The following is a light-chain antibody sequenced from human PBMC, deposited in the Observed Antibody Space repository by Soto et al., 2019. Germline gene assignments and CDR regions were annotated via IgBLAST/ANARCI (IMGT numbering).Light chain of an antibody. V-gene: IGLV2-8*01. CDR2: EVS. CDR1: SSDLGAYDY. CDR3: SSYAGSNNWV. J-gene: IGLJ3*02. Sequence: QSALTQPPSASGSPGQSVTISRTGTSSDLGAYDYVSWYQQHPGKAPKLMIYEVSKRPSGVPDRFSGSKSGNTASLTVSGLQAEDEADYYCSSYAGSNNWVFGGGTKLTVL.